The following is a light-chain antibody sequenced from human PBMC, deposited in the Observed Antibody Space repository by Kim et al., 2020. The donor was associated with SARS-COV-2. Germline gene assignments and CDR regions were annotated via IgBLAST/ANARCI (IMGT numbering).Light chain of an antibody. CDR3: CSYAGSYTWV. Sequence: QSALTQPASVSGPPGQSITISCTGTSSDVGSYNLVSWYQQHPGKAPKLMVYDVSQRPSGVPDRFSGSKSGNTASLTISGLQAEDEAHYFCCSYAGSYTWVFGGGTQLTVL. J-gene: IGLJ3*02. CDR2: DVS. V-gene: IGLV2-23*02. CDR1: SSDVGSYNL.